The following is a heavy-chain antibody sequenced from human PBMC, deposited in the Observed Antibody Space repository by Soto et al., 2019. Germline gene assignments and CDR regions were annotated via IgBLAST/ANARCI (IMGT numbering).Heavy chain of an antibody. V-gene: IGHV5-51*01. J-gene: IGHJ6*02. CDR3: ARRGSSGWYPYYYGMDV. CDR1: GYSFTSYW. D-gene: IGHD6-19*01. CDR2: IYPGDADT. Sequence: PGASLKISCKGSGYSFTSYWIGWVRQLPGKGLEWMGIIYPGDADTRYSPSFQGQVTISADKSISTAYLQWSSLKASDTAMYYCARRGSSGWYPYYYGMDVWGQGTTVTVSS.